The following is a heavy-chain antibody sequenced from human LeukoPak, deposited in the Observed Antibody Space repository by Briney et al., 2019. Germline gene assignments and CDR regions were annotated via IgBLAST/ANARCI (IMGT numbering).Heavy chain of an antibody. V-gene: IGHV3-21*01. CDR3: ARVSMVRGVIPHY. CDR2: ISSSSSYI. Sequence: KPGGSLRLSCAASGFTFSSYSMNWVRQAPGKGLEWVSSISSSSSYIYYADSVKGRFTISRDNAKNSLYLQMNSLRAEDTAVYYCARVSMVRGVIPHYWGQGTLVTVSS. D-gene: IGHD3-10*01. CDR1: GFTFSSYS. J-gene: IGHJ4*02.